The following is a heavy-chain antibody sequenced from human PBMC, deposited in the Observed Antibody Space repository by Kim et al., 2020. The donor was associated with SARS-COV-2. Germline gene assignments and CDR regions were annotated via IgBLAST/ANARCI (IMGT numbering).Heavy chain of an antibody. CDR3: ASNSGYYYDSSGYYLDY. Sequence: SETLSLTCTVSGGSISSGGYYWSWIRQHPGKGLEWIGYIYYSGSTYYNPSLKSRVTISVDTSKNQFSLKLSSVTAADTAVYYCASNSGYYYDSSGYYLDYWGQGTLVTVSS. D-gene: IGHD3-22*01. CDR1: GGSISSGGYY. J-gene: IGHJ4*02. CDR2: IYYSGST. V-gene: IGHV4-31*03.